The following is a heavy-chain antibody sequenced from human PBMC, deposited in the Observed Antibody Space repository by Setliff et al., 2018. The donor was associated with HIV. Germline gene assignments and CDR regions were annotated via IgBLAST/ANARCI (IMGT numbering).Heavy chain of an antibody. D-gene: IGHD3-10*01. V-gene: IGHV3-23*01. CDR2: ISGSGGDT. CDR1: GFTFSSYA. CDR3: AKKTAAYTSGSWLHY. J-gene: IGHJ4*02. Sequence: GGSLRLSCASSGFTFSSYAMTWVRQAPGKGLECVAVISGSGGDTYYADSVKGRFVISREKSKSTLYLQMNSLRAEGTAVYYCAKKTAAYTSGSWLHYWGQGTLVTVS.